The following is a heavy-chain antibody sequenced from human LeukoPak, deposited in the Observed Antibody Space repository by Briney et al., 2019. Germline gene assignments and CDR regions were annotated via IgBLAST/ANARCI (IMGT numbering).Heavy chain of an antibody. CDR3: AKGRDKYQLLSKNWFDP. D-gene: IGHD2-2*01. CDR2: ISWNSGSI. Sequence: GGSLRLSCAASGFTFDDYAMRWVRQAPGKGLEWVSGISWNSGSIGYADSVKGRFTISRDNAKNSLYLQMNSLRAEDTALYYCAKGRDKYQLLSKNWFDPWGQGTLVTASS. J-gene: IGHJ5*02. V-gene: IGHV3-9*01. CDR1: GFTFDDYA.